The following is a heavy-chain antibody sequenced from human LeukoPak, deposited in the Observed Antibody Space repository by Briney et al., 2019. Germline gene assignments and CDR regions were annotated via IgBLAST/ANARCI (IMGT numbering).Heavy chain of an antibody. J-gene: IGHJ6*02. D-gene: IGHD2-21*02. Sequence: GGSLRLSCVTSGFTFSTYWMTWIRQAPGKGLEWVANIKQDASEEYYVDSVEGRFSISRDNAKNSLYLQMSSPRAEDTAVYYCARAYCGGDCSYYYYYGMDVWGQGTTVTVSS. V-gene: IGHV3-7*03. CDR3: ARAYCGGDCSYYYYYGMDV. CDR1: GFTFSTYW. CDR2: IKQDASEE.